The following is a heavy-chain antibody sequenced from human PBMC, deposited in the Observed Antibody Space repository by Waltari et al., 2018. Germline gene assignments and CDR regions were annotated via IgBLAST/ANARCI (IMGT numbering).Heavy chain of an antibody. D-gene: IGHD3-10*01. V-gene: IGHV3-30-3*01. J-gene: IGHJ4*02. Sequence: QVQLVESGGGVVQPGRSLRLSCAASGFTFSSYAMHWVRQAPGKGLEWVAVISYDGSNKYDADSVKGRFTISRDNSKNTRYLQMNSLRTEDTAVYYCARDRFGYYFDYWGQGTLVTVSS. CDR2: ISYDGSNK. CDR1: GFTFSSYA. CDR3: ARDRFGYYFDY.